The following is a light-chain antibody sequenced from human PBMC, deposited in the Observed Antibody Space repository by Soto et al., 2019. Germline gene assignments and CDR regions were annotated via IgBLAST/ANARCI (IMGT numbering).Light chain of an antibody. CDR2: AAS. V-gene: IGKV1-9*01. Sequence: DIQLTQSPSFLSASVGDRVTITCRASQDISRYLAWYQQKAGKAPKLLIYAASTLQKGVPSRFSGSGSGTEFTLTISSLQPDDFATYYCQQLNTYPLFTCGPGTEVDI. CDR3: QQLNTYPLFT. J-gene: IGKJ3*01. CDR1: QDISRY.